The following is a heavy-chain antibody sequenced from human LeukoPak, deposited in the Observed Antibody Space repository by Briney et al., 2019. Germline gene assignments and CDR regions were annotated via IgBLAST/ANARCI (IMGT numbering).Heavy chain of an antibody. Sequence: GGSLRLSCAASGFTFSSYGMHWVRQAPGKGLEWVAATSGSGVNSYYADSVRGRFTISRDNSQNTLYLQMDSLRAEDTALYYCAKEYSGYDFDYWGQGTLVTVSS. J-gene: IGHJ4*02. CDR2: TSGSGVNS. D-gene: IGHD5-12*01. CDR1: GFTFSSYG. CDR3: AKEYSGYDFDY. V-gene: IGHV3-23*01.